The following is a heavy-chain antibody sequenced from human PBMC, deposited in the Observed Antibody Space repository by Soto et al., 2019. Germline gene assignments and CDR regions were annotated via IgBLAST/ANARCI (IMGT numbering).Heavy chain of an antibody. D-gene: IGHD4-4*01. CDR3: ASSVSWYFDY. J-gene: IGHJ4*02. CDR1: GFTFSSYA. V-gene: IGHV3-30-3*01. CDR2: ISYDGSNK. Sequence: QVQLVESGGGVVQPGRSLRLSCAASGFTFSSYAMHWVRQAPGKGLEWVAVISYDGSNKYYADSVKGRFTISRDNSKNTPYLQMNSLRAEDTAVYYCASSVSWYFDYWGQGTLVTVSS.